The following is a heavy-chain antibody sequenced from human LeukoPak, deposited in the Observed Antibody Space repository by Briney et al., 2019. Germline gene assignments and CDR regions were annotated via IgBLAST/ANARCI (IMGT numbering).Heavy chain of an antibody. D-gene: IGHD3-22*01. J-gene: IGHJ4*02. CDR1: GYSFTSYW. Sequence: GESLRISCQGSGYSFTSYWISWVRQMPGKGLEWMGRIDPSDSYTNYSPSFQGHVTISADKSISTAYLQWSSLKASDTAMYYCARSPRTPVYDSSGYYYFDYWGQGTLVTVSS. V-gene: IGHV5-10-1*01. CDR3: ARSPRTPVYDSSGYYYFDY. CDR2: IDPSDSYT.